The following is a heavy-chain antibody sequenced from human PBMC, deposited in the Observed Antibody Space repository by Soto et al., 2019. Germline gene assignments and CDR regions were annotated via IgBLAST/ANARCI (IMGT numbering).Heavy chain of an antibody. CDR3: ARVPDY. V-gene: IGHV4-30-2*01. D-gene: IGHD2-2*01. CDR2: IYHSGST. Sequence: QLKLQESGSGLVKPSQTLSLTCAVSGGSISSGGYSWSWIRQPPGKGLEWIGYIYHSGSTYYNPSLKSRVTISVDRSKNQFSLKLSSVTAADTAMYYCARVPDYWGQGTLVTVSS. CDR1: GGSISSGGYS. J-gene: IGHJ4*02.